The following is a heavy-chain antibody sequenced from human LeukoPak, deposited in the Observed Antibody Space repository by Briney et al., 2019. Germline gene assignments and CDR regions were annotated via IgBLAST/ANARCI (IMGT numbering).Heavy chain of an antibody. V-gene: IGHV5-51*01. D-gene: IGHD3-3*01. CDR3: ARRVTIFGVPDY. CDR1: GYRFTSYW. J-gene: IGHJ4*02. CDR2: IYPGDSDT. Sequence: GESLKISFKGSGYRFTSYWIGWVRPMPGKGLEWMGIIYPGDSDTRYSPSFQGQVTISADKSISTAYLQWSSLKASDTAMYYCARRVTIFGVPDYWGQGTLVTVSS.